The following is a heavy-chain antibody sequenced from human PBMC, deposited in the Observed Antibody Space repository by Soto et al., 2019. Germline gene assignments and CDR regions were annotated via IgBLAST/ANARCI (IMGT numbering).Heavy chain of an antibody. CDR1: GGSISSGGYY. CDR3: ASDTCYDSSAYSGMDA. CDR2: IYYSGST. J-gene: IGHJ6*02. D-gene: IGHD5-12*01. V-gene: IGHV4-31*03. Sequence: PSETLSLTCTVSGGSISSGGYYWSWIRQHPGKGLEWIGYIYYSGSTYYNPSLKSRVTISVDTSKNQFSLKLSSVTAADTAVYYCASDTCYDSSAYSGMDAWGQRNTLTVSS.